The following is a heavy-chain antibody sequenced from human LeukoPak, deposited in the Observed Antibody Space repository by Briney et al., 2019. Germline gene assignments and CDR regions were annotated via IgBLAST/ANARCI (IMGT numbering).Heavy chain of an antibody. Sequence: GASVKVSRKASGGTFSSYAISWVRQAPGQGLEWMGRIIPILGIANYAQKFQGRVKITADKSTSTAYMELSSLRSEDTAVYYCASNRDCGGDCYSYYYYYYGMDVWGQGTTVTVSS. J-gene: IGHJ6*02. CDR2: IIPILGIA. D-gene: IGHD2-21*02. CDR3: ASNRDCGGDCYSYYYYYYGMDV. V-gene: IGHV1-69*04. CDR1: GGTFSSYA.